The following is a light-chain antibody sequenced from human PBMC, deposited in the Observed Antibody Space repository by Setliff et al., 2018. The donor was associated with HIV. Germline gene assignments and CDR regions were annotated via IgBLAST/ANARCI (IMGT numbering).Light chain of an antibody. V-gene: IGKV1-5*03. CDR2: KAS. CDR3: QQYNSQYT. J-gene: IGKJ2*01. CDR1: QSISSW. Sequence: DIQMTQSPSTLSASVGDRVTITCRASQSISSWLAWYQQKPGKAPNLLIYKASSLQGGVPSRFSGSGSGTEFTRTISSLQPDDFATYYCQQYNSQYTFGQGTKVDIK.